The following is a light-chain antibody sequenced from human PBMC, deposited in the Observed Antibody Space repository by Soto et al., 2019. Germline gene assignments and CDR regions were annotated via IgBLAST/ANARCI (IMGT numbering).Light chain of an antibody. CDR1: QSISSW. V-gene: IGKV1-5*01. J-gene: IGKJ1*01. CDR3: QHYNSYPWT. CDR2: DAS. Sequence: DIQMTQSPSTLSASVGDRVTITFRASQSISSWLAWYQQKPGKAPKLLIYDASSLESEVPSRFSGSGSGTEFTLTISSLQPDDFATYYCQHYNSYPWTFGQGTKVEIK.